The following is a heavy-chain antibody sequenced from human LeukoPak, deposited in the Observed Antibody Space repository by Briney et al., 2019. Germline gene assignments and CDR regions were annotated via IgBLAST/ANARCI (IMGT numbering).Heavy chain of an antibody. CDR3: AKDWTMLPGGDSWFDP. V-gene: IGHV3-23*01. J-gene: IGHJ5*02. D-gene: IGHD2-21*01. Sequence: GGSLRLACAAAGFTLTNYAMSWVRQAPGKGREWVSAISGSGGSTYYADSVKSRFTISRDNSKHTLYLQMNSLRAEDTAVYYCAKDWTMLPGGDSWFDPWGQGTLVTVSS. CDR2: ISGSGGST. CDR1: GFTLTNYA.